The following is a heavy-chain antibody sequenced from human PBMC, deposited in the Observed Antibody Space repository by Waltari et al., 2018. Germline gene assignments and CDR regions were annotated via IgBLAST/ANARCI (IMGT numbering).Heavy chain of an antibody. J-gene: IGHJ6*02. V-gene: IGHV3-30*18. D-gene: IGHD3-10*01. CDR1: GFFFSTYG. Sequence: VQLVESGGGMVQPGRSLRLSLLASGFFFSTYGMPWVRQAPGKGLEWVAFISYDGSNKYYRDSVKGRFTISRDNSKNRLSLQMNSLTPEDTAVYHCVKWDYSGSGFSHFYPMDVWGQGTTVTVS. CDR3: VKWDYSGSGFSHFYPMDV. CDR2: ISYDGSNK.